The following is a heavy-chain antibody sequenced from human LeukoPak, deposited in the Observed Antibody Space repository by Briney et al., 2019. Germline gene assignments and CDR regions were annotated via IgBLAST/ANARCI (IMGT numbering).Heavy chain of an antibody. D-gene: IGHD6-13*01. CDR2: IKSKTDGGTT. J-gene: IGHJ4*02. CDR1: GFTFSNAW. V-gene: IGHV3-15*01. CDR3: TTPRTYKQYSSSWPQAFGY. Sequence: NPGGSLRLSCAASGFTFSNAWMSWVRQAPGKGLEWVGRIKSKTDGGTTDYAAPVKGRFTVSRDDSKNTLFLQMNSLKTEDTAVYYCTTPRTYKQYSSSWPQAFGYWGQGTLSPSPQ.